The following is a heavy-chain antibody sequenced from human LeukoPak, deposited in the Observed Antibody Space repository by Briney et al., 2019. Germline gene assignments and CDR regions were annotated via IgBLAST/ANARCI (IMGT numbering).Heavy chain of an antibody. CDR2: INPNSGGT. CDR3: ARSERGDYDFWSGYYTLGSDYYYGMDV. CDR1: GYTFTSYY. Sequence: ASVKVSCKASGYTFTSYYMHWVRQAPGQGLEWVGRINPNSGGTNYAQKFQGRVTMTRDTSISTAYMELSRLRSDDTAVYYCARSERGDYDFWSGYYTLGSDYYYGMDVWGQGTTVTVSS. J-gene: IGHJ6*02. D-gene: IGHD3-3*01. V-gene: IGHV1-2*06.